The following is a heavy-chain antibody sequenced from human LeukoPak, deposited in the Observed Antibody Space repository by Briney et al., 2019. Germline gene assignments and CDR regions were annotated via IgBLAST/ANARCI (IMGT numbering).Heavy chain of an antibody. J-gene: IGHJ4*02. V-gene: IGHV3-23*01. CDR2: ISGSGGST. Sequence: PGGSLRLSCAASGFTFSSYAMSWVRQAPGKGLEWVSAISGSGGSTYYADSVKGRFTISRGNSKNTLYLQMNSLRAEDTAVYYCAKVPQITMIVVVTQYYFDYWGQGTLVTVSS. CDR3: AKVPQITMIVVVTQYYFDY. CDR1: GFTFSSYA. D-gene: IGHD3-22*01.